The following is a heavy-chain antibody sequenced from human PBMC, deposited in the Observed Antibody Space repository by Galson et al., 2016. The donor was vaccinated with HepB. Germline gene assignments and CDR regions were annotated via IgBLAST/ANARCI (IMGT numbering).Heavy chain of an antibody. Sequence: SLRLSCAASGFIFSDYYMSWIRQAPGKGLEWASGITGSGATTHYADSVKGRFTISRDNSKNTLYLDMNNLRAGDTAVYYCGKHGGFDYWGQGALVTVSS. CDR2: ITGSGATT. J-gene: IGHJ4*02. V-gene: IGHV3-23*01. D-gene: IGHD3-16*01. CDR1: GFIFSDYY. CDR3: GKHGGFDY.